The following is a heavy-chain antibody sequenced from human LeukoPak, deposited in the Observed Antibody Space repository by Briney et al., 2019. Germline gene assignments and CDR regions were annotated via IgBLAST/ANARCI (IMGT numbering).Heavy chain of an antibody. CDR3: ARVPHFGDYGWFDP. CDR1: GGSISSSSYY. Sequence: NPSETLSLTCTVSGGSISSSSYYWGWIRQPPGKGLEWIGSIYYSGSTYYNPSLKSRVTISVDTSKNQFSLKLSSVTAADTAVYYCARVPHFGDYGWFDPWGQGTLVTVSS. CDR2: IYYSGST. J-gene: IGHJ5*02. D-gene: IGHD4-17*01. V-gene: IGHV4-39*07.